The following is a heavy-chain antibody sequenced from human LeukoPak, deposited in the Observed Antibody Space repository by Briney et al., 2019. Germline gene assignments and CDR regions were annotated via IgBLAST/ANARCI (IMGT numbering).Heavy chain of an antibody. CDR1: GGSISSSSYY. Sequence: SETLSLICTVSGGSISSSSYYWGWIRQPPGKGLEWIGSISYSGSTYYNPSLQSRVSISVDTSEKQFSLKLSSVTAADTAVYYCASQAGRFDYWGQGTLVTVSS. CDR3: ASQAGRFDY. J-gene: IGHJ4*02. V-gene: IGHV4-39*01. CDR2: ISYSGST.